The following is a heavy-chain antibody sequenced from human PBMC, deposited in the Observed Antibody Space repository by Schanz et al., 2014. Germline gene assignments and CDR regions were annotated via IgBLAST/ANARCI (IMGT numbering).Heavy chain of an antibody. CDR2: ISGGGGST. Sequence: EVQLLESGGGLVQPGGSLRLSCAASTFTFSSDWMSWVRQAPGKGLEWVSAISGGGGSTYYADSVKGRFTMSRDNAKNSVFLQMNSLRAEDTAVYYCVRVSFADPRLYRGMDRDIDYWGQGTLVTVSS. CDR1: TFTFSSDW. V-gene: IGHV3-23*01. CDR3: VRVSFADPRLYRGMDRDIDY. J-gene: IGHJ4*02. D-gene: IGHD5-18*01.